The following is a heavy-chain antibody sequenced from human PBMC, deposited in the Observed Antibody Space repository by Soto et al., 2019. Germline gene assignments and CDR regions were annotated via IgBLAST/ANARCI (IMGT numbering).Heavy chain of an antibody. V-gene: IGHV3-NL1*01. CDR1: GFTFSSYG. Sequence: PGGSLRLSCAASGFTFSSYGFYWVRQAPGKGLEWVSVIHSDGTTHYADSVKGRFTISRDNSKNTLYLQMNSLRVEDTAVYYCARDPDGSGYWGQGTLVTVSS. CDR2: IHSDGTT. CDR3: ARDPDGSGY. D-gene: IGHD3-10*01. J-gene: IGHJ4*02.